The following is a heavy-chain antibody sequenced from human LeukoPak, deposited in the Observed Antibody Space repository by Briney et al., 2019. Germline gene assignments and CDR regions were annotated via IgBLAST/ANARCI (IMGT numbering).Heavy chain of an antibody. V-gene: IGHV3-23*01. Sequence: PGGSLRLSCAASGLTPSSCAMTWVRQAPGKGLEWVSAISGRGDSTHYADSVKGRFTISRDNSKSMLYLQMNSLRAEDTATYYCAARPTSAAVAPSDFWGQGTLVTVSS. CDR1: GLTPSSCA. D-gene: IGHD6-19*01. CDR3: AARPTSAAVAPSDF. J-gene: IGHJ4*02. CDR2: ISGRGDST.